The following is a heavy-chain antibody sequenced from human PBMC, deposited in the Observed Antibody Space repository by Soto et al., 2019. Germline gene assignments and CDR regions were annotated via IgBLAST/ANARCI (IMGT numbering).Heavy chain of an antibody. D-gene: IGHD6-13*01. Sequence: QVQLQQWGAGLLKPSETLSLTCAVYGGSFSGYYWSWIRQPPGKGLEWIGEINHSGSTNYNPSLKSRVTISVDTSKNQFSLKLSSVTAADTAVYYCVRARLAAAGNYWYFDLWGRGTLVTVSS. CDR3: VRARLAAAGNYWYFDL. J-gene: IGHJ2*01. CDR1: GGSFSGYY. CDR2: INHSGST. V-gene: IGHV4-34*01.